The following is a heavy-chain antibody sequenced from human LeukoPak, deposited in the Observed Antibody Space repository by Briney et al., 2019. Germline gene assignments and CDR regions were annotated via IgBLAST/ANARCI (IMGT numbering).Heavy chain of an antibody. Sequence: SEILSLTCTVSGGSIGSYYWSWIRQSPGKGLEWIGYIYYSGSTNYNPSLKSRVTISVDTSKNQFSLKLSSVTAADTAVYYCARAGHYYGMDVWGQGTTVTVSS. CDR1: GGSIGSYY. CDR2: IYYSGST. V-gene: IGHV4-59*01. J-gene: IGHJ6*02. CDR3: ARAGHYYGMDV.